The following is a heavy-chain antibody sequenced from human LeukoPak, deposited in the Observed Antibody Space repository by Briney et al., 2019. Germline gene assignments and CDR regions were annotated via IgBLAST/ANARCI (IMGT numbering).Heavy chain of an antibody. CDR3: ARSPSTLTTLGDYYFGMDV. CDR2: IYPGDSDT. CDR1: GYRFTSYW. D-gene: IGHD4-17*01. J-gene: IGHJ6*02. V-gene: IGHV5-51*01. Sequence: GESLKISCTGSGYRFTSYWIGWVRQMPGKGLECMGVIYPGDSDTRYSPSFQGQVTISVDKSISTAYLQWSSLEASDTAMYYCARSPSTLTTLGDYYFGMDVWGQGTTVTVSS.